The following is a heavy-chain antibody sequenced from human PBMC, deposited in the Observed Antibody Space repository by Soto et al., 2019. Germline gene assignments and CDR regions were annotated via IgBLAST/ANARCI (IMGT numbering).Heavy chain of an antibody. CDR2: ISAYNGNT. CDR1: GYTFTSYG. Sequence: ASVKVSCKASGYTFTSYGISWVRQAPGQGLEWMGWISAYNGNTNYAQKFQGRVTITRDTSASTVYMELSSLRSEDTAVYYCARGPPPQQLVHWFDPWGQGTLVTVSS. J-gene: IGHJ5*02. CDR3: ARGPPPQQLVHWFDP. V-gene: IGHV1-18*01. D-gene: IGHD6-13*01.